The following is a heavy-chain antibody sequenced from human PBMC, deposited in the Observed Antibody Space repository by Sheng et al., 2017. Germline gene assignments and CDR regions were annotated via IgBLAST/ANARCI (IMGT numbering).Heavy chain of an antibody. CDR2: IKQDGSER. V-gene: IGHV3-7*01. CDR3: ARGKGWFNP. CDR1: GFSFSGYW. J-gene: IGHJ5*02. Sequence: EVQLVESGGGSVQPGGSLRLSCAASGFSFSGYWMSWVRQVPGKGLQWVAKIKQDGSERYYMDSVKGRFTISRDNAKNSLYLEMNSLRAEDTAMYHCARGKGWFNPWGQGTLVTVSS.